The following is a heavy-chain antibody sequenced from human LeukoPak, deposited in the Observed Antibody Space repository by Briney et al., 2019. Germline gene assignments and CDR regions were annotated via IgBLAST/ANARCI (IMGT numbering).Heavy chain of an antibody. V-gene: IGHV1-8*01. CDR1: GYTFTSYD. Sequence: ASVTVSCTASGYTFTSYDINWVRQATGQGLEWMGWMNPNSGNTGYAQKFQGRVTMTRDTSTSTVYMELSSLRSEDTAVYYCARGSIVGAKTLGFGAFDIWGQGTMVTVSS. D-gene: IGHD1-26*01. CDR2: MNPNSGNT. J-gene: IGHJ3*02. CDR3: ARGSIVGAKTLGFGAFDI.